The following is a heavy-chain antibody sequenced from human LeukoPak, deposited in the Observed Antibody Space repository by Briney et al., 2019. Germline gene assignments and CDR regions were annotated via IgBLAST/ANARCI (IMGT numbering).Heavy chain of an antibody. J-gene: IGHJ4*02. CDR3: ARDLACGGDCYSW. V-gene: IGHV1-46*01. Sequence: GASVKVSCKASGYTFTSYYMHWVRQAPGQGLEWMGIINPSGGSTSYAQKFQGRVTKTRDTSTSTVYMELSSLRSEDTAVYYCARDLACGGDCYSWWGQGTLVTVSS. D-gene: IGHD2-21*02. CDR1: GYTFTSYY. CDR2: INPSGGST.